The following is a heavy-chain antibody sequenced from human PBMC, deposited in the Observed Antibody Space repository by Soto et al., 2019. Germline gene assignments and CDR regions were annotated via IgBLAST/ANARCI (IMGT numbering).Heavy chain of an antibody. Sequence: SVKVSCKASGYTFTSYDINWVRQATGQGLEWMGWMNPNSGNTGYAQKFQGRVTMTRNTSISTAYMELSSLRSEDTAVYYCARVKSITIFGVVIINGMDVWGQGTTVTVSS. V-gene: IGHV1-8*01. CDR1: GYTFTSYD. D-gene: IGHD3-3*01. CDR3: ARVKSITIFGVVIINGMDV. CDR2: MNPNSGNT. J-gene: IGHJ6*02.